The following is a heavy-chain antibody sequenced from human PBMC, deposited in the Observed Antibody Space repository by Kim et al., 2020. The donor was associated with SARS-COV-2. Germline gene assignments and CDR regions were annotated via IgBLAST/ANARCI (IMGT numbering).Heavy chain of an antibody. Sequence: GVSLRLSCAASGFTFSSYAMSWVRQAPGKGLEWVSVISGRDATTYYTDSVKGRFTISRDNSKNTLFLQMNNLRAEDTAIYYCAKGESYYFGSGSPGYWGQGALVTVSS. V-gene: IGHV3-23*01. CDR3: AKGESYYFGSGSPGY. CDR1: GFTFSSYA. J-gene: IGHJ4*02. CDR2: ISGRDATT. D-gene: IGHD3-10*01.